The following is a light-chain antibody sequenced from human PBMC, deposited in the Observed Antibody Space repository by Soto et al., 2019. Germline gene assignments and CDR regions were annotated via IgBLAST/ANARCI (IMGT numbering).Light chain of an antibody. CDR3: SSYAGNTKGV. CDR1: SSDVGGYDY. Sequence: ALTQPPSASGSPGQSVTISCTGTSSDVGGYDYVSWYQQHPGKAPKLMIFEVSKRPSGVPDRFSGSKSGNTASLTVSGLQAEDEADYYCSSYAGNTKGVFGTGTKVTVL. J-gene: IGLJ1*01. V-gene: IGLV2-8*01. CDR2: EVS.